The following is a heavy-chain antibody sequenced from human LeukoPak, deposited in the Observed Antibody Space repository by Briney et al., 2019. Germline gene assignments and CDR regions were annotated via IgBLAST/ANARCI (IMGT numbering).Heavy chain of an antibody. D-gene: IGHD3/OR15-3a*01. Sequence: PGGSLRLSCAASGFTFDDYTMHWVRQAPGRGLEWVSLISWDGGSTYYEDSVKGRFTISRDNSKNSLYLQMNSLRAEDTALYYCAKDGTNYFDYWGQGTLVTVSS. J-gene: IGHJ4*02. CDR2: ISWDGGST. V-gene: IGHV3-43D*03. CDR1: GFTFDDYT. CDR3: AKDGTNYFDY.